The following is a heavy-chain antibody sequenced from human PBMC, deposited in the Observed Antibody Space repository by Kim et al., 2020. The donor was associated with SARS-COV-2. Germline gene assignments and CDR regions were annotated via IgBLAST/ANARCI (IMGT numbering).Heavy chain of an antibody. J-gene: IGHJ4*02. D-gene: IGHD3-10*01. Sequence: GGSLRLSCAASGFTFSSYGMYWVRQAPGKGLEWVAVISYDGSNKYYADSVKGRFTISIDNSKNTLYLQMNSLRAEDTAVYYCANSLWFGESLFNSSDYWGQGTLVTVSS. CDR3: ANSLWFGESLFNSSDY. CDR2: ISYDGSNK. CDR1: GFTFSSYG. V-gene: IGHV3-30*18.